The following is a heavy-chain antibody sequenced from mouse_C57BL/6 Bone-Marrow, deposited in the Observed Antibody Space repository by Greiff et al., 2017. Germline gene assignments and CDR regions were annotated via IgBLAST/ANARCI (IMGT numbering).Heavy chain of an antibody. Sequence: EVQRVQSGAELVRPGASVKMSCTASGYTITDDCMHWVKQRPEQGLEWIGWIDPGNGDTNYDSKFQGKATITADTSSNTAYLQLSSLTSEDTAVYYCTVDGYEPFAYWGQGTLVTVSA. J-gene: IGHJ3*01. CDR2: IDPGNGDT. V-gene: IGHV14-4*01. CDR1: GYTITDDC. CDR3: TVDGYEPFAY. D-gene: IGHD2-2*01.